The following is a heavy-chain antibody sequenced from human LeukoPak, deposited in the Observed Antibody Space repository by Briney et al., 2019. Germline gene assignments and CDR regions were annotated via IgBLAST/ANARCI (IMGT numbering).Heavy chain of an antibody. D-gene: IGHD5-24*01. CDR3: ARDRMATVYYFDY. Sequence: GGSLRPSCAASGFTFSSYSMNWFRQAPGKGLEWVSYISSSSSTIYYADSVKGRFTISRDNAKNSLYLQMNSLRAEDTAVCYCARDRMATVYYFDYWGQGTLVTVSS. V-gene: IGHV3-48*01. CDR1: GFTFSSYS. J-gene: IGHJ4*02. CDR2: ISSSSSTI.